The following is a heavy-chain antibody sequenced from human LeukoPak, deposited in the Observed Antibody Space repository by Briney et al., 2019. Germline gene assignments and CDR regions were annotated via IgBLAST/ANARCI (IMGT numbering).Heavy chain of an antibody. J-gene: IGHJ6*03. CDR1: GFTFSDYY. V-gene: IGHV3-11*01. D-gene: IGHD6-19*01. CDR3: ARYSSYQLSYYMDV. Sequence: GGSLRLSCAASGFTFSDYYMSWIRQAPGKGLEWVSYIGSSGSTIYYADSVKGRFTISRDNAKNSLFLQMNSLRAEDTAVYYCARYSSYQLSYYMDVWGKGTTVTVSS. CDR2: IGSSGSTI.